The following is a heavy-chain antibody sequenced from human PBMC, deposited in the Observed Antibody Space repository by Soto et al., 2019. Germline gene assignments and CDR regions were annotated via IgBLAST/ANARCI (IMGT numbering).Heavy chain of an antibody. CDR1: GYTFTTYF. CDR3: AREWQRGTDY. Sequence: QVQLVQSGAEVVKPGASVKVSCKASGYTFTTYFLHWVRQAPGQGLEWLGWIFPGCGGTNYAQKFQGRVTMTRDTSINTAYMELSRLTSDDTGVYYCAREWQRGTDYWGQGALITVSS. CDR2: IFPGCGGT. J-gene: IGHJ4*02. D-gene: IGHD6-25*01. V-gene: IGHV1-2*02.